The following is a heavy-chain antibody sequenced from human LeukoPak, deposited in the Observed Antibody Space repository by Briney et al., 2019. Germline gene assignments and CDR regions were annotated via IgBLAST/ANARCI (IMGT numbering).Heavy chain of an antibody. D-gene: IGHD3-22*01. CDR1: GYSFTSYW. V-gene: IGHV5-51*01. Sequence: GESLKISCKGSGYSFTSYWIGWVRQMPGKGLEWMGIIYPGDSDTRYSPSFQGQVTISADKSISTAHLQWSSLKASDTAMYYCARSYYDSSGYYSLGVLDIWGQGTVVTVSS. J-gene: IGHJ3*02. CDR3: ARSYYDSSGYYSLGVLDI. CDR2: IYPGDSDT.